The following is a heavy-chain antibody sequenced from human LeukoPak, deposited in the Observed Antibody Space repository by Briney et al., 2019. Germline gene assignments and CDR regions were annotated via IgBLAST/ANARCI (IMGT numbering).Heavy chain of an antibody. J-gene: IGHJ4*02. CDR3: AREVWGPEY. D-gene: IGHD1-14*01. V-gene: IGHV3-30-3*01. CDR2: MSIDGNTK. Sequence: PGGSLRLSCAASGFIFTDYPIHWVRQTPDKGLECVALMSIDGNTKYYANSVRGRFTVSRDNSKNTVYLQMSSLRAEDTAVYYCAREVWGPEYWGQGTLVTVSS. CDR1: GFIFTDYP.